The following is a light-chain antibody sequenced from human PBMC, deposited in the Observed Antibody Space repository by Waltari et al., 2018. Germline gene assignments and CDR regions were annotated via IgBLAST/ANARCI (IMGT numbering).Light chain of an antibody. V-gene: IGKV3-15*01. CDR1: ESVGNN. Sequence: EIVMTQSPATLSVSPGRRATLSCRASESVGNNFAWYQQKPGQAPRLLIYGASSRATGIPARFSASGSRTEFVLTISSLQSEDSAVYYCQQYNNWPYTFGQGTKLEIK. CDR3: QQYNNWPYT. CDR2: GAS. J-gene: IGKJ2*01.